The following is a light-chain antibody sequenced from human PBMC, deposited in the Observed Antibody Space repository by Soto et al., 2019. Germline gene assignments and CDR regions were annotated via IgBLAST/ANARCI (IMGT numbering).Light chain of an antibody. CDR1: QGVXSN. V-gene: IGKV3-15*01. J-gene: IGKJ5*01. CDR3: QQYKNRPRT. Sequence: IVMTQSPATLSVSPGERATLSCRASQGVXSNFGWYQRKPGQAPRVLXDSASTMATGSPARLSGSGSATEFTLTISNMQSEDLAVYYFQQYKNRPRTFGQGTRLEIK. CDR2: SAS.